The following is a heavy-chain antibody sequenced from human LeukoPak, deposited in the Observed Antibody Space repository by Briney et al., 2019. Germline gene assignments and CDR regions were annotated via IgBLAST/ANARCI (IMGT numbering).Heavy chain of an antibody. CDR1: GYTFTNYY. CDR3: ARDPRGNSVYVFDY. D-gene: IGHD5/OR15-5a*01. Sequence: EASVKVSCKASGYTFTNYYMHWVRQAPGQGLDWMGFINPSGGSTRYAQNFQGRVTMTRDTSTSTIYMELSSLRSEGTAVYYCARDPRGNSVYVFDYWGQGTLVTVSS. V-gene: IGHV1-46*01. J-gene: IGHJ4*02. CDR2: INPSGGST.